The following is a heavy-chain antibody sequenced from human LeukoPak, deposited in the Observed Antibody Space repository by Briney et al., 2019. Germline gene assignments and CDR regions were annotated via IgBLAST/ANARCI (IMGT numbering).Heavy chain of an antibody. D-gene: IGHD3-10*01. CDR3: ARAGVWFGEFQTDY. Sequence: SETLSLTCTVSGGSISSYYWSWLRQPPGKGLEWVGYIYYSGSTNYNPSLKSRVTISVDTSKNQFSLKLSSVTAADTAVYYCARAGVWFGEFQTDYWGQGTLVTVSS. CDR2: IYYSGST. V-gene: IGHV4-59*01. CDR1: GGSISSYY. J-gene: IGHJ4*02.